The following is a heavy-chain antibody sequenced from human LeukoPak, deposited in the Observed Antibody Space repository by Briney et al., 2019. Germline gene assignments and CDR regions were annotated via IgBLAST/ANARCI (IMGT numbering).Heavy chain of an antibody. CDR2: INTNTGNP. CDR1: GYTFTSYA. J-gene: IGHJ6*02. D-gene: IGHD6-13*01. Sequence: ASVKVSCTASGYTFTSYAMNWVRQAPGQGLEWMGWINTNTGNPTYAQGFTGRFVFSLDTSVSTAYLQISSLKAEDTAVYYCARDGYSSSWYYYYGMDVWGQGTTVTVSS. V-gene: IGHV7-4-1*02. CDR3: ARDGYSSSWYYYYGMDV.